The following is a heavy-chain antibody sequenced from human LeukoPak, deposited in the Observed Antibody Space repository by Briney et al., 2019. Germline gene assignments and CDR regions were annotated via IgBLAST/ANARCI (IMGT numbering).Heavy chain of an antibody. CDR3: ARDESSSGCSDY. CDR2: IYYSGST. Sequence: SETLSLTCTVSGGSISSYYWSWIRQPPGKGLEWIGYIYYSGSTNYNPSLKSRVTISVDTSKNQFSLKLSSVTAADTAVYYCARDESSSGCSDYWGQGTLVTVSS. V-gene: IGHV4-59*01. D-gene: IGHD6-19*01. J-gene: IGHJ4*02. CDR1: GGSISSYY.